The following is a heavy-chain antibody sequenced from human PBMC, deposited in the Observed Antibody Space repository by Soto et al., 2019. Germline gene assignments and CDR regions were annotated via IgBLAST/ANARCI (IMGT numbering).Heavy chain of an antibody. CDR3: AREDSSSSSLDS. CDR2: INPSGCST. V-gene: IGHV1-46*01. J-gene: IGHJ4*02. CDR1: GYTXSSYY. Sequence: SXKVSFKASGYTXSSYYMDLVRQAPGQGLEWMGIINPSGCSTSYAQKFQGRVTMTRDTYTITVYMELSSMRSEDTAVYYCAREDSSSSSLDSWGQGTPVTVSS. D-gene: IGHD6-6*01.